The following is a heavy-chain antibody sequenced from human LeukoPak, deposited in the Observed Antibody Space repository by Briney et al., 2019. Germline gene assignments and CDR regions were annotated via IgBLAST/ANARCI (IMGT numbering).Heavy chain of an antibody. V-gene: IGHV4-39*01. CDR2: IYYSGST. CDR1: GGSISSGRFF. Sequence: SETLSLTCTVCGGSISSGRFFWGWARHPPGEGLEWIGSIYYSGSTSYKPSLKSRLTISLDTSKNQFSLKVSSATAADTAIYYCTRESSSSPDSWGQGTLVTVSS. D-gene: IGHD6-6*01. CDR3: TRESSSSPDS. J-gene: IGHJ5*01.